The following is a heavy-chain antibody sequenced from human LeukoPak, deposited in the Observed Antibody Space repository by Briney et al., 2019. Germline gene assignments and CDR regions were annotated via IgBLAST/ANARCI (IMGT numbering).Heavy chain of an antibody. CDR1: GGSFSCYY. Sequence: PSETLSLTCAVDGGSFSCYYCSWIRQPPGEWREWIGEINHGGTTNYNPSLKSRVTISGDTSNNQFSLKITSVTAADVAVYYCARERSAVTNFDYWGQGTLVTVSS. CDR3: ARERSAVTNFDY. CDR2: INHGGTT. D-gene: IGHD4-17*01. V-gene: IGHV4-34*01. J-gene: IGHJ4*02.